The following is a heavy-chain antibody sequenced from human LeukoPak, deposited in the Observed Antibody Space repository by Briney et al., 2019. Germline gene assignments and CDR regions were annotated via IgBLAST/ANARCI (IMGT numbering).Heavy chain of an antibody. Sequence: SETLSLTCTVSGGSISSSSYYWGWIRQPPGKGLEWIGSIYYSGSTYYNPSLKSRVTISVDTSKNQFSLKLSSVTAADTAVYYCARHYYYYYMDVWGKGTTVTVSS. CDR2: IYYSGST. J-gene: IGHJ6*03. V-gene: IGHV4-39*01. CDR3: ARHYYYYYMDV. CDR1: GGSISSSSYY.